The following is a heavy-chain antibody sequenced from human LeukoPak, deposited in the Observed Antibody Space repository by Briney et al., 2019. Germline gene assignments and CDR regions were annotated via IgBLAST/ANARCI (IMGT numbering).Heavy chain of an antibody. D-gene: IGHD4-11*01. CDR3: ATYSILNAREFRY. CDR2: IKQDGSEK. V-gene: IGHV3-7*01. Sequence: GGSLRLSCAASGFTFSTYWMSWVRQAPGKGLEWVANIKQDGSEKYYVDSVKGRFTISRDHAKNSLYLQMHSLRAEDTAVYYCATYSILNAREFRYWGQGTLVTVTS. J-gene: IGHJ1*01. CDR1: GFTFSTYW.